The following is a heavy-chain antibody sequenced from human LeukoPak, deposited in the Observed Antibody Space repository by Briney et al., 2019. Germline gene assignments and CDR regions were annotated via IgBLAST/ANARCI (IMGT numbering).Heavy chain of an antibody. CDR1: GGSISSYY. Sequence: PSQTLSLTCTVSGGSISSYYWSWIRQPPGKGLEWIGYIYYSGSTYYNPSLKSRVTISIDTSKNQFSLKLSSVTAADTAVYYCARAGGFFSPFGYWGQGTLVTVSS. D-gene: IGHD3-16*01. CDR2: IYYSGST. CDR3: ARAGGFFSPFGY. J-gene: IGHJ4*02. V-gene: IGHV4-59*12.